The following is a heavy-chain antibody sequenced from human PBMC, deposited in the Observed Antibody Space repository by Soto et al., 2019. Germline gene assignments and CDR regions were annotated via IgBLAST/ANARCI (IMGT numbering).Heavy chain of an antibody. CDR1: GGTFSSYA. J-gene: IGHJ6*02. CDR2: IIPIFGTA. V-gene: IGHV1-69*13. CDR3: ASDIVVVPAADPLAYYYYYGMDV. D-gene: IGHD2-2*01. Sequence: SVKVSCKASGGTFSSYAISWVRQAPGQGLEWMGGIIPIFGTANYAQKFQGRVTITADESTSTAYMELSSLRSEDTAVYYCASDIVVVPAADPLAYYYYYGMDVWGQGTTVTVSS.